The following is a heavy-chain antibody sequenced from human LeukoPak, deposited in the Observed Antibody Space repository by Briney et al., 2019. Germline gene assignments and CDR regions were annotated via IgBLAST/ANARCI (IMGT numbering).Heavy chain of an antibody. D-gene: IGHD3-22*01. Sequence: SETLSLTCAVYGGSFSGYYWSWIRQPPGKGLEWIGEINHSGSTNYNPSLKSRVTISVDTSKNQFSLKLSSVTAADTAVYYCVRGDSSGYYYDYFAYWGQGTLVTVSS. V-gene: IGHV4-34*01. CDR1: GGSFSGYY. CDR2: INHSGST. CDR3: VRGDSSGYYYDYFAY. J-gene: IGHJ4*02.